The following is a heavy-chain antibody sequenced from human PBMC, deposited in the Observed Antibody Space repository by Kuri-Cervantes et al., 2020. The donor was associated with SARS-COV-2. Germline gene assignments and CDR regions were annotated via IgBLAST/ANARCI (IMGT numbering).Heavy chain of an antibody. V-gene: IGHV3-53*01. CDR1: GFTFSSYA. Sequence: LSLTRAASGFTFSSYAMSWVRQAPGKGLEWVSVIYSGGSTYYADSVKGRFTISRDNSKNTLYLQMNSLRAEDTAVYYCAREGNYGYYYYGMDVWGQGTTVTVSS. D-gene: IGHD4-11*01. CDR2: IYSGGST. CDR3: AREGNYGYYYYGMDV. J-gene: IGHJ6*02.